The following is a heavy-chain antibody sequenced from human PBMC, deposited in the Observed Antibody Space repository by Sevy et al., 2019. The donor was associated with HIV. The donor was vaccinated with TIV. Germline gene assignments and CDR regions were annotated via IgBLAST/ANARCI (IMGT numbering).Heavy chain of an antibody. Sequence: GGSLRLSCAASGFTFSSYEMNWVRQASGKGLEWVSYITNSGSAEYYSDSVRGRFTISRDNTKNSLYLQMNSLRAEDTALYYCARDLPPSATTVAHFDYWGRGTLVTVSS. CDR3: ARDLPPSATTVAHFDY. V-gene: IGHV3-48*03. CDR2: ITNSGSAE. D-gene: IGHD4-17*01. J-gene: IGHJ4*02. CDR1: GFTFSSYE.